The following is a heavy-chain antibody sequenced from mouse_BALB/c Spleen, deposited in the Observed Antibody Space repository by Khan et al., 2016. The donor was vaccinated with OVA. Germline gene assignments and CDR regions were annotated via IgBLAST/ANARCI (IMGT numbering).Heavy chain of an antibody. CDR3: ARTARIKY. Sequence: QLEESGPGLVKPSQSLSLTCTVTGYSITSGYGWNWIRQFPGNKLEWMGYISYSGSTNYNPSLKSRISITRDTSKNQFFLQLNSLTTEDTATYYRARTARIKYWGQGTTLTVSS. CDR2: ISYSGST. V-gene: IGHV3-2*02. D-gene: IGHD1-2*01. CDR1: GYSITSGYG. J-gene: IGHJ2*01.